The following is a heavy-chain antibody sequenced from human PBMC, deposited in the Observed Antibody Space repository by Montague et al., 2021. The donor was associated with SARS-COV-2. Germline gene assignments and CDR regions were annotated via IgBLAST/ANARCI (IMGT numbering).Heavy chain of an antibody. J-gene: IGHJ3*01. Sequence: SLRLSCAASGFSFRSYSMNWVRQAPGKGLEWVANIKLDGSEKYYVDSVKGRFTISGDNANNSLFLQMDNLRADDTAVYYCATGFGSDVWGQGTMVTVSS. CDR2: IKLDGSEK. V-gene: IGHV3-7*03. CDR3: ATGFGSDV. D-gene: IGHD1-1*01. CDR1: GFSFRSYS.